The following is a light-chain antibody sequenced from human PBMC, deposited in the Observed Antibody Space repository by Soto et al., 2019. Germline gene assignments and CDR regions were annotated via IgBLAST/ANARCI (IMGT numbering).Light chain of an antibody. CDR3: SSYTTAYTWM. Sequence: SVLTQPASVSGSPGQSITISCTGTRSDVGYYDYVSWYQQHPGKAPTLVIYDVSHRPSGVSDRFSGSKSGNTASLTISGLQAEDEGDYYCSSYTTAYTWMFGGGTKVTVL. CDR2: DVS. CDR1: RSDVGYYDY. J-gene: IGLJ3*02. V-gene: IGLV2-14*03.